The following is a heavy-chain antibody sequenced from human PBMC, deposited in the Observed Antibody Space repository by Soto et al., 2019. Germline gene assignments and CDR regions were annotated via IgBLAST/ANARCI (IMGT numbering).Heavy chain of an antibody. CDR3: ATGALTFGGVLNA. V-gene: IGHV1-69*10. Sequence: SVKVSCKASGYTFTSYGISWVRQAPGQGLEWMGWIIPMFGITNYAQKFQGRLSITADKSTNTVFMDMSSLRSDDTAIYYCATGALTFGGVLNAWGQGTLVTVSS. D-gene: IGHD3-16*01. CDR1: GYTFTSYG. J-gene: IGHJ4*02. CDR2: IIPMFGIT.